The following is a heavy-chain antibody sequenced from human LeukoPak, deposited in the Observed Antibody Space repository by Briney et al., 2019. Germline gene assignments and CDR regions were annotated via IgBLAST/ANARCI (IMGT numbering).Heavy chain of an antibody. CDR3: AKPDYGDY. V-gene: IGHV3-30*18. J-gene: IGHJ4*02. CDR1: GFTFSSYG. CDR2: ISYDGSNK. Sequence: GGSLRLSCAASGFTFSSYGMHWVRQAPGKGPEWVAVISYDGSNKYYADSVKGRFTISRDNSKNTLYLQMNSLRAEDTAVYYCAKPDYGDYWGQGTLVTVSS.